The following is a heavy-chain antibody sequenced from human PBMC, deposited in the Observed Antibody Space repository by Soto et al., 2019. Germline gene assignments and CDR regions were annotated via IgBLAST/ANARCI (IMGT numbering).Heavy chain of an antibody. V-gene: IGHV3-23*01. CDR3: ARKVVGSTSRPDYWYFEL. Sequence: EVQLLESGGDSVQPGGSVRLSCAGSGFTFINYAMHWVRQAPGKGLEWVSTISGGGEATCFADSVRGRFTFSRDNSKYTVTLPMNRLGVDDTAVYYCARKVVGSTSRPDYWYFELWGRGTLVTVSS. D-gene: IGHD3-10*01. J-gene: IGHJ2*01. CDR2: ISGGGEAT. CDR1: GFTFINYA.